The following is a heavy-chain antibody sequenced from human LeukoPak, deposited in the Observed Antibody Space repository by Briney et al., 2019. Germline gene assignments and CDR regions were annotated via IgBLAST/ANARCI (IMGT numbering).Heavy chain of an antibody. V-gene: IGHV4-59*08. CDR1: GGSISSYY. CDR3: ASLVYDSSGYYLPYFDY. Sequence: SETLSLTCTVSGGSISSYYWSWIRQPPGKGLEWIGYIYYSGSTNYNPSLKSRVTISVDTSKNQFSLKLSSVTAADTAVYYCASLVYDSSGYYLPYFDYWGQGTLVTVSS. J-gene: IGHJ4*02. CDR2: IYYSGST. D-gene: IGHD3-22*01.